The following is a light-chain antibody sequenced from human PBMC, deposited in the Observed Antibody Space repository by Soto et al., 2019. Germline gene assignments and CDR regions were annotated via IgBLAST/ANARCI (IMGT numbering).Light chain of an antibody. CDR3: QKYSSVPV. CDR1: QGIRNF. J-gene: IGKJ3*01. CDR2: AAS. Sequence: DIQMTQSPTSLSASVGDRVTITCRASQGIRNFVAWYQQKSGTAPKLLIYAASTLQSGVPSRFSGSGSGTDFTLTINSLQPQDVATYSCQKYSSVPVFGPGTKVEIK. V-gene: IGKV1-27*01.